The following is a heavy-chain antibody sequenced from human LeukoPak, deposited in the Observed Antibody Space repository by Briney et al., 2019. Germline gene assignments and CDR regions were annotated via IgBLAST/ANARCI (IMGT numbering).Heavy chain of an antibody. CDR2: INTDGSST. J-gene: IGHJ4*02. D-gene: IGHD5-24*01. CDR3: ARGSRSRDGYSSAY. Sequence: GGSLRLSCAASGFTFSSYWMHWVRQAPGKGLLWVSRINTDGSSTSYADSVKGRFTISRDNAKNTLYLQMNSLRAEDTAVYYCARGSRSRDGYSSAYWGQGTLVTVSS. V-gene: IGHV3-74*01. CDR1: GFTFSSYW.